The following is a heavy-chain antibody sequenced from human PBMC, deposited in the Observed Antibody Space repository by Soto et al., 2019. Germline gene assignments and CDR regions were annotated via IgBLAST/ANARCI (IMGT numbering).Heavy chain of an antibody. D-gene: IGHD6-6*01. Sequence: QITLKGSGPTLVNPTQTLTLTCSLSGSSLSTSGVGLGWLRQPPGKALEWLALIYWNDDKHYSPSLKSRLTITKDTSKNQAVLTMTNMDPVDTATYYCARGVATLPVFAFDVWGQGTMVTVS. CDR2: IYWNDDK. V-gene: IGHV2-5*01. CDR3: ARGVATLPVFAFDV. J-gene: IGHJ3*01. CDR1: GSSLSTSGVG.